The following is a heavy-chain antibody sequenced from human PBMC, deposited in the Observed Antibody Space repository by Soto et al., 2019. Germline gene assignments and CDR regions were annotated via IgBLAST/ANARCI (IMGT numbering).Heavy chain of an antibody. D-gene: IGHD5-12*01. CDR1: GYTFRSYD. CDR3: ARTRLLDASGYYYYYYGMDV. J-gene: IGHJ6*02. Sequence: GGSLRLSCAASGYTFRSYDMHWVRQVTGKGLEWVSVIGSAGDSNYAPSVKGRFTISRENAKNSLYLQMNSLRAGDTAVYYCARTRLLDASGYYYYYYGMDVWGQGTTVTVSS. V-gene: IGHV3-13*01. CDR2: IGSAGDS.